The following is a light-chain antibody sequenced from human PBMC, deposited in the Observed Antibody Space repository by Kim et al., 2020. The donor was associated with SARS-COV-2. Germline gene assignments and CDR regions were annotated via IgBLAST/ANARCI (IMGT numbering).Light chain of an antibody. CDR3: AAWDDRLKGVL. CDR1: GSNIGRNL. CDR2: RNS. Sequence: GQRVTTSRAGGGSNIGRNLVNWYQQLPRTAPKPLINRNSQRPSGVPDRFAGSKSGTSASLAISGLRSEDEADYYCAAWDDRLKGVLFGGGTQLTVL. J-gene: IGLJ2*01. V-gene: IGLV1-47*01.